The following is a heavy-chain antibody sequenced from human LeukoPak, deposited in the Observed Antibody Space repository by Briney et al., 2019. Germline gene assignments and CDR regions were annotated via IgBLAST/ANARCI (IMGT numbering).Heavy chain of an antibody. CDR3: ARDIAMEYFDH. V-gene: IGHV4-39*02. CDR2: LYYSGST. Sequence: PSETLSLTCSVSGGSISSTGYYWGWIRQTPGKGLEWIGSLYYSGSTYYNPSLKSRVTISGDTSKNQFSLKLRSVTAADTAVYYCARDIAMEYFDHWGQGTLVTVSS. J-gene: IGHJ4*02. CDR1: GGSISSTGYY. D-gene: IGHD5-18*01.